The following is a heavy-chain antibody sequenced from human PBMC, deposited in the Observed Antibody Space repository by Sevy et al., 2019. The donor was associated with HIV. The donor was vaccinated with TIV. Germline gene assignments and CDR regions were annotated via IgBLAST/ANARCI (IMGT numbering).Heavy chain of an antibody. CDR1: GGSISSYF. Sequence: SETLSLTCSVSGGSISSYFWTWVRQSPGKGLEWMANINLTGNTNYSPSLKSRVPLSLDTSKSQFSLTLKSVTAADTAIYFCARDSTTRPRVLDYWGQGTLVTV. CDR3: ARDSTTRPRVLDY. V-gene: IGHV4-59*01. D-gene: IGHD1-1*01. CDR2: INLTGNT. J-gene: IGHJ4*02.